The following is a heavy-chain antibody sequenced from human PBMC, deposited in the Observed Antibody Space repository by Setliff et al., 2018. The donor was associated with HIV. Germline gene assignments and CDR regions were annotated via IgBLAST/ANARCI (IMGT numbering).Heavy chain of an antibody. Sequence: SETLSLTCTVSGDSINTPFWWSWIRQPAGKGLEWIGRVTNTGDTSYNPSLKSRVTISMDTSKNLFSLKLTSVTAADTAVYYCGRVGFGELFGAFDIWGQGIMVTVS. CDR3: GRVGFGELFGAFDI. V-gene: IGHV4-4*07. J-gene: IGHJ3*02. D-gene: IGHD3-10*01. CDR2: VTNTGDT. CDR1: GDSINTPFW.